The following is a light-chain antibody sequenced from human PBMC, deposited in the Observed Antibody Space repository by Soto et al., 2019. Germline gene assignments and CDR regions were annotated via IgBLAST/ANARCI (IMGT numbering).Light chain of an antibody. CDR2: GAF. Sequence: EIVMTQSPATLSVSPGETATLSCRASQSVSYNLAWYQQKPGQGPRLLIYGAFTRATGIPARFSGSGSGTXXXXTXSSXQSEXFAVYYCQQYKNWPPLTFGGGTKVEIK. CDR1: QSVSYN. CDR3: QQYKNWPPLT. J-gene: IGKJ4*01. V-gene: IGKV3-15*01.